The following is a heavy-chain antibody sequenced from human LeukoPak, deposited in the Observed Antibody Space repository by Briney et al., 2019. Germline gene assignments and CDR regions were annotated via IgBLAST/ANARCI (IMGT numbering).Heavy chain of an antibody. V-gene: IGHV3-48*04. D-gene: IGHD6-19*01. Sequence: GGSLRLSCAASGFTFSSYSMNWVRQAPGKGLEWVSYISSSSSTIYYADSVKGRFTSSRDNAKNSLYLQMNSLRAEDTAVYYCARVHSSGQLETFDYWGQGTLVTVSS. J-gene: IGHJ4*02. CDR2: ISSSSSTI. CDR3: ARVHSSGQLETFDY. CDR1: GFTFSSYS.